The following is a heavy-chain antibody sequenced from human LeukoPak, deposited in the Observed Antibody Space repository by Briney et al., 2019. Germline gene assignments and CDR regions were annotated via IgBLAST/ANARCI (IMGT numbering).Heavy chain of an antibody. J-gene: IGHJ4*02. D-gene: IGHD6-19*01. CDR2: IYTSGST. CDR3: ARESVAGPVFDY. CDR1: GGSISSYY. V-gene: IGHV4-4*07. Sequence: NPSETLSLTCTVSGGSISSYYWSWIRQPAGKGLEWIGRIYTSGSTNYNPSLKSRVTMSVDTSKNRFSLKLSSVTAADTAVYYCARESVAGPVFDYWGQGTLVTVSS.